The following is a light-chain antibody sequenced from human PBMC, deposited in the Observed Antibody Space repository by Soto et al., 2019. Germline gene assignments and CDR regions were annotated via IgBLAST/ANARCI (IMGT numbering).Light chain of an antibody. Sequence: EIVLTHPPFPLTVSPGARATLSCTARQRIGSNVAWYHQKPGQAPRLLIYGASTRATGIPDTFSVTVSATAFTLNVRIRQSDDVAVYDGQQYYDWNQTFGPGTKV. CDR1: QRIGSN. V-gene: IGKV3-15*01. J-gene: IGKJ1*01. CDR2: GAS. CDR3: QQYYDWNQT.